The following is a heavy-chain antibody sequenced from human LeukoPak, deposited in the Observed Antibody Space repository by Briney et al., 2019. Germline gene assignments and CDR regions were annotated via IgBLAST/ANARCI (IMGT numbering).Heavy chain of an antibody. CDR3: ARVMITTTFYFDY. D-gene: IGHD1-14*01. Sequence: SETLSLTCTVSGASVSSGSYHWSWIRQAPGKGLEWIGYMYYSGRTNYNPTLKSRVTIPVDTSKNQFSLNLSSVTAADTAVYYCARVMITTTFYFDYWGQGTLVTVSS. V-gene: IGHV4-61*01. J-gene: IGHJ4*02. CDR2: MYYSGRT. CDR1: GASVSSGSYH.